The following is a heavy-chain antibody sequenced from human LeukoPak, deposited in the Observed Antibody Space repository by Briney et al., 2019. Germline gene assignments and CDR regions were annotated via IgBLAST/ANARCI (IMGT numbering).Heavy chain of an antibody. CDR2: ISGSGGST. CDR1: GSTFSSYA. J-gene: IGHJ6*02. D-gene: IGHD3-3*01. Sequence: PGGSLRLSCAASGSTFSSYAMSWVRQAPGKGLEWVSAISGSGGSTYYADSVKGRFTISRDNSKNTLYLQMNSLRAEDTAVYYCAKGYTYYDFWSGLYGMDVWGQGTTVTVSS. V-gene: IGHV3-23*01. CDR3: AKGYTYYDFWSGLYGMDV.